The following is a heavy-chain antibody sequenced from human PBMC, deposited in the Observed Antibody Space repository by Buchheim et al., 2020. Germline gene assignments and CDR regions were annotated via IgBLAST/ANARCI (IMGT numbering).Heavy chain of an antibody. J-gene: IGHJ6*02. Sequence: QVQLVQSGAEVKKPGASVKVSCKASGYTFTGYYMHWVRQAPGQGLEWMGWINPNSGGTNYAQTFQGWVTMTRDTSISTAYMELSRLRSDDTAVYYCARDQVVGATYYYYGMDVWGQGTT. V-gene: IGHV1-2*04. D-gene: IGHD1-26*01. CDR3: ARDQVVGATYYYYGMDV. CDR1: GYTFTGYY. CDR2: INPNSGGT.